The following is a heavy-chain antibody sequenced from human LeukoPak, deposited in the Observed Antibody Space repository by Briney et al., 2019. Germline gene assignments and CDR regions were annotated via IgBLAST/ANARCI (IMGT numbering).Heavy chain of an antibody. CDR1: GLTFSTYA. CDR2: IIGNAGST. Sequence: PGGSLRLSRVASGLTFSTYAMTWVRQAPGKGLEWVSTIIGNAGSTYYADSVQARFIISRDNSKNTLFLQMTSLRAEDTAVYYCAKDPRWLPYGMDVWGQGTTVTVS. D-gene: IGHD5-12*01. CDR3: AKDPRWLPYGMDV. V-gene: IGHV3-23*01. J-gene: IGHJ6*02.